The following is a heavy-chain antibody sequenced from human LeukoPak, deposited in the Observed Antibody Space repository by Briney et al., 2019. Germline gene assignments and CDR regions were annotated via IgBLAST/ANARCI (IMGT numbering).Heavy chain of an antibody. Sequence: GASVKVSCKASEYTFTGYYIHWVRQAPEKGLEWMGIINPTGDSTAYAQKFQGRVTMTRDTSTSTDYMELSSLRYEDTAVYYCARDVSSTSSWWFDPWGQGTLVTVSS. J-gene: IGHJ5*02. CDR2: INPTGDST. V-gene: IGHV1-46*01. CDR3: ARDVSSTSSWWFDP. CDR1: EYTFTGYY. D-gene: IGHD2-2*01.